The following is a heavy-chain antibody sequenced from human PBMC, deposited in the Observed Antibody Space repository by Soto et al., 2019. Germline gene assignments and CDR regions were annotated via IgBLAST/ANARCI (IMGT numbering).Heavy chain of an antibody. V-gene: IGHV3-30*18. D-gene: IGHD3-9*01. CDR1: GFTFSSYG. J-gene: IGHJ6*02. Sequence: PGGSLRLSCAASGFTFSSYGMHWVRQAPGKGLEWVAVISYDGSNKYYADSVKGRFTISRDNSKNTLYLQMNSLRAEDTAVYYCAKDALYYDILTGPMDVWGQGTTVTVSS. CDR2: ISYDGSNK. CDR3: AKDALYYDILTGPMDV.